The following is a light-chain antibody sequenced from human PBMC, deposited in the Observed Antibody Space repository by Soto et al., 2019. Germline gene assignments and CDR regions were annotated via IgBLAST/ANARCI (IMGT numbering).Light chain of an antibody. CDR1: QSVSSN. Sequence: EIVMTQSPATLSVSPGERATLSCRASQSVSSNLAWYQQKPGQAPRLLIYDASDRATGIPDRFSGSGSGTDFTLTISSLEPEDFAVYYCHQYESSPQTFGEGTKVDIK. CDR3: HQYESSPQT. J-gene: IGKJ1*01. V-gene: IGKV3D-15*01. CDR2: DAS.